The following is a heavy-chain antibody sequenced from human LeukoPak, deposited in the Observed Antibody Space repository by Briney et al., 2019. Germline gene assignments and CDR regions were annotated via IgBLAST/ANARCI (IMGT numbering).Heavy chain of an antibody. D-gene: IGHD2-2*01. Sequence: GRSLRLSCAASGFTFSNYAMTWVRQAPGKGLEWVSTISDGGAATYYADSVKGRFTISRDNSKNTLSLQMNSLRAEDTAVYYCAKALSVLVPSTSRWFDPWGQGTLVTVSS. CDR3: AKALSVLVPSTSRWFDP. V-gene: IGHV3-23*01. CDR2: ISDGGAAT. J-gene: IGHJ5*02. CDR1: GFTFSNYA.